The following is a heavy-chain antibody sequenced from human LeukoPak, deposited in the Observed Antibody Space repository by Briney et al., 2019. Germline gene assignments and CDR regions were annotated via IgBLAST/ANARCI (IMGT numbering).Heavy chain of an antibody. D-gene: IGHD3-9*01. J-gene: IGHJ5*02. CDR2: INPNSGGT. CDR3: ARVFVMLTGQYFNWFDP. V-gene: IGHV1-2*02. CDR1: GYTLTGYC. Sequence: ASVKVSCKASGYTLTGYCMHWVRQAPGQGLEWMGWINPNSGGTNYAQKFQGRVTMTRDTSISTAYMELSRLRSDDTAVYYCARVFVMLTGQYFNWFDPWGQGTLVTVSS.